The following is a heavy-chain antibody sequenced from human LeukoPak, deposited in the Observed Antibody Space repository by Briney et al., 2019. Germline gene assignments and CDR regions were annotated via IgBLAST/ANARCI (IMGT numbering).Heavy chain of an antibody. D-gene: IGHD3-22*01. Sequence: PSETLSLTCTVSGGSISSSSYYWGWIRQPPGKGLEWIGSIYYSGSTYYNPSLKSRVTMSVDTPKNQFSLKLSSVTAADTAVYYCARGVVITGLDYWGQGTLVTVSS. J-gene: IGHJ4*02. CDR2: IYYSGST. CDR1: GGSISSSSYY. CDR3: ARGVVITGLDY. V-gene: IGHV4-39*07.